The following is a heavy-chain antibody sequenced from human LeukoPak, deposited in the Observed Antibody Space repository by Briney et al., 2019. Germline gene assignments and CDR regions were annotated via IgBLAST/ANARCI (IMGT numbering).Heavy chain of an antibody. CDR3: AALGDSSGSP. D-gene: IGHD6-19*01. CDR2: ISYDGSNK. J-gene: IGHJ4*02. V-gene: IGHV3-30-3*01. Sequence: GGSLRLSCAASGFTFSSYAMHWVRQAPGKGLEWVAVISYDGSNKYYTDSVRGRFTISRDNSKNTLDLQMDSLRTEDTAGYYCAALGDSSGSPWGQGTLVTVPS. CDR1: GFTFSSYA.